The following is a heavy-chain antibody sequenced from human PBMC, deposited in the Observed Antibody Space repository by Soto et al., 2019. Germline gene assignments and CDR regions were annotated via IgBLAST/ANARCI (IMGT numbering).Heavy chain of an antibody. CDR1: GYTFTDYH. V-gene: IGHV1-2*02. J-gene: IGHJ6*02. CDR3: ARDRPPGSLYGMDA. CDR2: INANNGGA. Sequence: QVQLVQSGAEVKKPGASVKVSCKASGYTFTDYHIHWVRQAPGQGLEFMGWINANNGGAGSAQQFQGRVTVTRDTSITTVYMELSNLRSDDTAVYYCARDRPPGSLYGMDAWGQGTAVTVSS.